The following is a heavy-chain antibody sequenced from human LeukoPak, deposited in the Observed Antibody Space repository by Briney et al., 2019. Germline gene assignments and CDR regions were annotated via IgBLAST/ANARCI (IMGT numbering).Heavy chain of an antibody. D-gene: IGHD3-3*01. CDR3: ARAPRGIGVVILFDY. Sequence: ASVKVSCKASGYTFTNYGFSWVRQAPGQGLEWMGIINPSGGSTSYAQKFQGRVTMTRDTSTSTVYMELSSLRSEDTAVYYCARAPRGIGVVILFDYWGQGTLVTVSS. CDR1: GYTFTNYG. J-gene: IGHJ4*02. CDR2: INPSGGST. V-gene: IGHV1-46*01.